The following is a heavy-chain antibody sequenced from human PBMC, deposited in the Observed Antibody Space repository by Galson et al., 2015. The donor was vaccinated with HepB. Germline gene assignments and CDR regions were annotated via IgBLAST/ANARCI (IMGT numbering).Heavy chain of an antibody. CDR1: GYTFTGYY. Sequence: SVKVSCKASGYTFTGYYMHWVRQAPGQGLEWMGRINPNSGGTNYAQKFQGRVTMTRDTSISTAYMELSRLRSDDTAVYYCAILAPSSIAASYRYSESGWHYYYYMDVWGKGTTVTVSS. D-gene: IGHD6-6*01. V-gene: IGHV1-2*06. J-gene: IGHJ6*03. CDR3: AILAPSSIAASYRYSESGWHYYYYMDV. CDR2: INPNSGGT.